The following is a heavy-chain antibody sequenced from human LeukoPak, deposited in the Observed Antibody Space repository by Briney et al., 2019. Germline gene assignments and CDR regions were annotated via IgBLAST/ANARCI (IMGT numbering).Heavy chain of an antibody. Sequence: GSLRLSCAASGFTFSNYDMHWVRQATGKGLEWVSAIGTAGDTYYPGSVKGRFTISRENAKNSLYLQMNSLRAGDTAVYYCVRGPATVTASYYYYGMDVWGQGTTVTVSS. V-gene: IGHV3-13*01. J-gene: IGHJ6*02. D-gene: IGHD4-17*01. CDR1: GFTFSNYD. CDR2: IGTAGDT. CDR3: VRGPATVTASYYYYGMDV.